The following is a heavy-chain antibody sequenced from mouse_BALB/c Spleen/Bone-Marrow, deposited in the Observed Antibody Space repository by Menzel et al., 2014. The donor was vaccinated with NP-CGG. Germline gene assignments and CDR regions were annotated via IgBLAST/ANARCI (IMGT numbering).Heavy chain of an antibody. V-gene: IGHV14-3*02. Sequence: VQLKESGAELVKPGASVKLSCTASGFNIKDTYIHWVKQRPEQGLEWIGRIDPANDNTKYDPKFQGKATITTDTSSNTAYLQLSSLTSEDTAVYYCASYYYGRSSFACWGQGTLVTVSA. D-gene: IGHD1-1*01. CDR2: IDPANDNT. CDR3: ASYYYGRSSFAC. CDR1: GFNIKDTY. J-gene: IGHJ3*01.